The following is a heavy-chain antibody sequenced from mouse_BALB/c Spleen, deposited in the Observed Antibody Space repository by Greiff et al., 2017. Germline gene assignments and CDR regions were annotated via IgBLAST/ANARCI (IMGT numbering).Heavy chain of an antibody. CDR1: GFTFSSYY. J-gene: IGHJ3*01. CDR2: INSNGGST. CDR3: ARDRNYRSAWFAY. V-gene: IGHV5-6-2*01. Sequence: EVKLVESGGGLVKLGGSLKLSCAASGFTFSSYYMSWVRQTPEKRLELVAAINSNGGSTYYPDSVKGRFTISRDNAKNNLYLQMSSLKSEDTAMYYCARDRNYRSAWFAYWGQGTLVTVSA. D-gene: IGHD2-14*01.